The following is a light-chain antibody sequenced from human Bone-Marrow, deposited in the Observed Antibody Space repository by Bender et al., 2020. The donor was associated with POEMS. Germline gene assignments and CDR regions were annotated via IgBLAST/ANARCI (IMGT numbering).Light chain of an antibody. Sequence: QSALTQPASVSGSPGQSITISCTGSSFDIGAYNYVSWYQQHPGKAPRLMIFDVSKRPSGVPDRFSGSKSDNTASLTISGLQAEDEADYYCCSYAGSYTFVLFGGGTKLTVL. CDR1: SFDIGAYNY. CDR2: DVS. V-gene: IGLV2-11*01. J-gene: IGLJ3*02. CDR3: CSYAGSYTFVL.